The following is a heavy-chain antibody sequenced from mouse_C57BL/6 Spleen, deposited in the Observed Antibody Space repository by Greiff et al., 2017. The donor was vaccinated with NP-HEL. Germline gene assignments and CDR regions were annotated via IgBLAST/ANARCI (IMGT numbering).Heavy chain of an antibody. V-gene: IGHV1-4*01. CDR2: INPSSGYT. CDR3: ARSGYYDYEEGPYAMDY. Sequence: QVQLQQSGAELARPGASVKMSCKASGYTFTSYTMHWVKQRPVQGLEWIGYINPSSGYTKYNQKFKDKATLTADKSSSTAYMQLSSLTSEDSAVYYCARSGYYDYEEGPYAMDYWGQGTSVTVSS. CDR1: GYTFTSYT. D-gene: IGHD2-4*01. J-gene: IGHJ4*01.